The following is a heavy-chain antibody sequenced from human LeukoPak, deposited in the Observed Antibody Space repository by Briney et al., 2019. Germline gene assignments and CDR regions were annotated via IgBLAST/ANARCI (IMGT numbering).Heavy chain of an antibody. V-gene: IGHV1-24*01. D-gene: IGHD3-10*01. CDR3: ATDSPYYYGSGSSGAFDI. CDR1: GYTLTELS. J-gene: IGHJ3*02. CDR2: FDPEDGET. Sequence: GASVKVSCKASGYTLTELSMHWVRQAPGKGLEWMGGFDPEDGETIYAQKFQGRVTMTEDTSTDTAYMELSSLRSEDTAVYYCATDSPYYYGSGSSGAFDIWGQGTMVTVSS.